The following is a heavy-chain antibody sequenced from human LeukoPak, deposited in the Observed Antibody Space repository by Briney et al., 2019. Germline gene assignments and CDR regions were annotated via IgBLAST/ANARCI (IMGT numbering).Heavy chain of an antibody. J-gene: IGHJ4*02. CDR1: GFTFSGSA. CDR2: IRSKANSYAT. CDR3: TPSLYDILTGSDY. V-gene: IGHV3-73*01. Sequence: GGSLRLSCAASGFTFSGSAMHWVRQASGKGLERVGHIRSKANSYATAYAASVKGRFTISRDDSKNTAYLQMNSLKTEDTAVYYCTPSLYDILTGSDYWGQGTLVTVSS. D-gene: IGHD3-9*01.